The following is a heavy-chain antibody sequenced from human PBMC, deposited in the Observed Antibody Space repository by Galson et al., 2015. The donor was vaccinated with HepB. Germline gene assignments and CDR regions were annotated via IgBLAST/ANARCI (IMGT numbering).Heavy chain of an antibody. J-gene: IGHJ4*02. Sequence: SLRLSCAASGFIFSRHGIHWVRQAPGKGLECVAMXWHDGSNQLYADSVKGRFPISRDNSKNTLYLQMNSLRAEDTAVYYCVRESLMAMVTFDLWGRGTLVTVSS. CDR2: XWHDGSNQ. CDR1: GFIFSRHG. V-gene: IGHV3-33*01. D-gene: IGHD5-18*01. CDR3: VRESLMAMVTFDL.